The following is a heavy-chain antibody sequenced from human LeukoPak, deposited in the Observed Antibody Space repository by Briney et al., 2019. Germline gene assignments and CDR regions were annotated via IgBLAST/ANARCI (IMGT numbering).Heavy chain of an antibody. CDR1: GFTFSSYA. Sequence: PGGPLRLSCGASGFTFSSYAMHWVRQAPGKGLEGVAVLSYDGSNKYYADSVKGRFTISRDNSKNTLYLQMNSLRAEDTAVYYCARGDVVVPAAIGLTVQHWGQGTLVTVSS. V-gene: IGHV3-30-3*01. CDR3: ARGDVVVPAAIGLTVQH. J-gene: IGHJ1*01. CDR2: LSYDGSNK. D-gene: IGHD2-2*01.